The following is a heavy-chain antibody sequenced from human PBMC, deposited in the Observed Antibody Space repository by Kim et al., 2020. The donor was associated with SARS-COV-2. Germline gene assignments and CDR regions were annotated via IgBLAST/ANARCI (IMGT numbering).Heavy chain of an antibody. Sequence: GGSLRLSCAASGFTFSSYAMHWVRQAPGKGLEWVAVISYDGSNKYYADSVKGRFTISRDNSKNTLYLQMNSLRAEDTAVYYCASPYVGSGPGYWGQGTLV. CDR2: ISYDGSNK. V-gene: IGHV3-30-3*01. CDR3: ASPYVGSGPGY. J-gene: IGHJ4*02. CDR1: GFTFSSYA. D-gene: IGHD6-19*01.